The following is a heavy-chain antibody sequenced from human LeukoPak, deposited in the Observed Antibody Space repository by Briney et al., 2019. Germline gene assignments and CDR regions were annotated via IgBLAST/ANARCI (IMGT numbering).Heavy chain of an antibody. CDR2: IWYHGRNE. J-gene: IGHJ4*02. CDR3: ARDSAVGRLGF. D-gene: IGHD1-1*01. Sequence: GGSLRLSCAASGFTFSSSGFHWVRQAPGKGLEWVADIWYHGRNEYYADSAKGRFTISRDNSKNTLYLRMNSLRAEDTAVYYCARDSAVGRLGFWGQGTLVTVSS. CDR1: GFTFSSSG. V-gene: IGHV3-33*01.